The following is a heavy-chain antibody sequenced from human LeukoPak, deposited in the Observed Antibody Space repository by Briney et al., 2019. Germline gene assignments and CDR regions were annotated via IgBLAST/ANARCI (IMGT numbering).Heavy chain of an antibody. CDR3: ARGGIFGVVSTYYYYYYMDV. D-gene: IGHD3-3*01. V-gene: IGHV1-24*01. Sequence: GASVKVSCKVSGYTLTEVSIHWVRQAPGKGLEWMGGFDPEDGETIYAQKFQDRVTMTEDTSTDTAYLELSSLRSEDTAVYYCARGGIFGVVSTYYYYYYMDVWGKGTTVTVSS. J-gene: IGHJ6*03. CDR1: GYTLTEVS. CDR2: FDPEDGET.